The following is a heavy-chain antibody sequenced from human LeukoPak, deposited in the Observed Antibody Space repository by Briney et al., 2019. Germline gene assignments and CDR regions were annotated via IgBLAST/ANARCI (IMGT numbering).Heavy chain of an antibody. Sequence: GGSLRLSCAVSGLSFSIYAMSWVRQAPGKGLEWVSTISGSGDKTYYADSVKGRFTISRDNSKNTLYLQMSSLRAEDTAVYFCASKTGADYNWGGRGTRVSVSP. CDR2: ISGSGDKT. CDR3: ASKTGADYNW. V-gene: IGHV3-23*01. D-gene: IGHD5-24*01. J-gene: IGHJ4*02. CDR1: GLSFSIYA.